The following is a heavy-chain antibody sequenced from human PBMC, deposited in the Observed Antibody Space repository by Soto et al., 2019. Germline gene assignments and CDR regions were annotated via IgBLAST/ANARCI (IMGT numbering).Heavy chain of an antibody. CDR1: GYTFTSYY. D-gene: IGHD2-2*01. Sequence: ASVKVSCQASGYTFTSYYMHWVRQAPGQGLEWMGIINPSGGSTSYAQKFQGRVTMTRDTSTSTVYMELSSLRSEDTAVYYCARDEGFVVVPAAISSWGQGTLVTVSS. CDR3: ARDEGFVVVPAAISS. CDR2: INPSGGST. J-gene: IGHJ4*02. V-gene: IGHV1-46*01.